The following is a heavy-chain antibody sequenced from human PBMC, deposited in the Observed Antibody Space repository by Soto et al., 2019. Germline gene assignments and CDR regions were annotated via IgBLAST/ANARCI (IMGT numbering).Heavy chain of an antibody. Sequence: EVQLLESGGGLEQPGGSLRLSCAASGFTFSSYAMTWVRQAPGKGLEWVSAISGSGNTSYYADSVKGRFTISRDSSKKILYLQMNSLRPEDTAVYYCAKDRGRTWYEDYWGQGNLVTVSS. J-gene: IGHJ4*02. CDR3: AKDRGRTWYEDY. V-gene: IGHV3-23*01. CDR1: GFTFSSYA. CDR2: ISGSGNTS. D-gene: IGHD6-13*01.